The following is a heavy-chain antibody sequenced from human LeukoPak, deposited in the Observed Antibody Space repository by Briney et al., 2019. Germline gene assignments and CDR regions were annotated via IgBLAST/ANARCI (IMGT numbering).Heavy chain of an antibody. CDR3: ARGLSAGERFLELDI. J-gene: IGHJ3*02. CDR2: IYYSGST. V-gene: IGHV4-59*01. Sequence: GSLRLSCAASGFTFSTSAMNWIRQPPGKGLEWIGYIYYSGSTNYNPSLKSRVTILLDTSKNQFSLKLSSVTAADTAVYYCARGLSAGERFLELDIWGQGTLVTVSS. D-gene: IGHD3-3*01. CDR1: GFTFSTSA.